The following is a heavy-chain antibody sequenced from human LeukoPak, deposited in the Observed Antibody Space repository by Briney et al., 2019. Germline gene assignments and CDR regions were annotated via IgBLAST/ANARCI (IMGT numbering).Heavy chain of an antibody. CDR2: ISAYNGNT. Sequence: ASVKVSCKASGYTFTSYGISWVRQAPGQGLEWMGWISAYNGNTNYARKLQGRVTMTTDTSTSTAYMELRSLRSDDTAVYYCARGPPDYYDSSGYLYYFDYWGQGTLVTVSS. D-gene: IGHD3-22*01. V-gene: IGHV1-18*01. CDR1: GYTFTSYG. CDR3: ARGPPDYYDSSGYLYYFDY. J-gene: IGHJ4*02.